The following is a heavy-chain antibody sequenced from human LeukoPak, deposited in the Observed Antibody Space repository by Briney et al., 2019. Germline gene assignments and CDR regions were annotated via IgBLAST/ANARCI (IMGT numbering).Heavy chain of an antibody. CDR2: ISGRGGST. V-gene: IGHV3-23*01. CDR3: AKRTVDVVAPKPFDY. CDR1: GFTFSAYA. D-gene: IGHD5-12*01. Sequence: GGSLRLSCAASGFTFSAYAMNWVRQAPGKGLEWVSIISGRGGSTYYADSVKGRFTISRDNSKNTLYLQMNSLRAEDTALYYCAKRTVDVVAPKPFDYWGQGTLVTVSS. J-gene: IGHJ4*02.